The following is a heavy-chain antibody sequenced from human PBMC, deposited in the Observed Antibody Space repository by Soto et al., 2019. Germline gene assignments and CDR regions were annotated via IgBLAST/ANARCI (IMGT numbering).Heavy chain of an antibody. CDR1: GYTFTGYY. CDR3: ARGIATGQLDP. Sequence: VASVKVSCKASGYTFTGYYMNWVRQAPGQRLEWMGWINPDNGNTKSSQKFQDRVIITRDTSASTAYMDLSSLRSEDTAVYYCARGIATGQLDPWGQGTLVTVSS. CDR2: INPDNGNT. J-gene: IGHJ5*02. D-gene: IGHD2-15*01. V-gene: IGHV1-3*01.